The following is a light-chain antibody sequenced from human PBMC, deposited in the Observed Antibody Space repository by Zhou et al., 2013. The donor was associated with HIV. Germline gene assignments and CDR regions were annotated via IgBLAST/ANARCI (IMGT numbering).Light chain of an antibody. CDR3: QQSYSTPPT. CDR2: AAS. J-gene: IGKJ5*01. V-gene: IGKV1-39*01. Sequence: DIQMTQSPSSLSASVGDRVTITCRASQSISSYLNWYQQKPGKAPKLLIYAASSLQSGVPSRFSGSGSGTDFTLTISSLQPEDSATYYCQQSYSTPPTFGQGTRLEI. CDR1: QSISSY.